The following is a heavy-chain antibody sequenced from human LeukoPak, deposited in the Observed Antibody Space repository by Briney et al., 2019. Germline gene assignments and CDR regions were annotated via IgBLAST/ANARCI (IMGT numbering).Heavy chain of an antibody. CDR1: GFTFDDCT. D-gene: IGHD4/OR15-4a*01. CDR3: AKGGQTIYYYAMDV. V-gene: IGHV3-43*02. Sequence: GGSLRLSCAASGFTFDDCTMHWVRQAQAKGLEWVSLISGDGDSTYYADSVKGRFTISRDNSKNSLYLQMNSLRTEDTALYYCAKGGQTIYYYAMDVWGQGTTVTVSS. CDR2: ISGDGDST. J-gene: IGHJ6*02.